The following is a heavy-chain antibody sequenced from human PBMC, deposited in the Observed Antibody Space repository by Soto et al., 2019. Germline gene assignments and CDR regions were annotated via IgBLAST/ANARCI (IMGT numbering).Heavy chain of an antibody. CDR3: TRAAIKGELLDY. CDR1: GFIFNKYG. J-gene: IGHJ4*02. CDR2: IWHDGSKR. D-gene: IGHD1-26*01. Sequence: QVQLVESGGGVVQPGRSLRLSCAASGFIFNKYGMHWVRQAPGKGLEWVALIWHDGSKRGYADAVKGRFTISRDNSKNTLNLQMNSLRVEDTAVYYCTRAAIKGELLDYWGQGTQVTVSS. V-gene: IGHV3-33*01.